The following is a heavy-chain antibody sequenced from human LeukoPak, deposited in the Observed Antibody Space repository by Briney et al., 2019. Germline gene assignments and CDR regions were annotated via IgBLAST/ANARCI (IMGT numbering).Heavy chain of an antibody. CDR3: ATYRGDYVGNWFDP. J-gene: IGHJ5*02. V-gene: IGHV4-30-4*08. Sequence: SETLSLTCTVSGGSISSGNYYWSWIRQPPGKGLEWIGYIYYSGSTYYNPSLKNRITISVDTSKNQFSLKLSSVTAADMAVYYCATYRGDYVGNWFDPWGQGTLVTVSS. CDR2: IYYSGST. CDR1: GGSISSGNYY. D-gene: IGHD4-17*01.